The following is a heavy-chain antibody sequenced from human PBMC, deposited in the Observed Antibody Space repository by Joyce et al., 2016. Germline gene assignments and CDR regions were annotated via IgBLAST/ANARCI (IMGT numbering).Heavy chain of an antibody. CDR2: MNCCGDT. D-gene: IGHD2-2*01. CDR3: ATVISVEERA. V-gene: IGHV3-66*01. CDR1: GFSGSKYG. Sequence: EVQLVESGGGLVQPGDSLRLSCADSGFSGSKYGMHGVRQAPEKGLEWVSHMNCCGDTYYADSLKGRFTISRDNSKNTLYLQMNTLRAEDTALYYCATVISVEERAWGQGTLVTVSS. J-gene: IGHJ5*02.